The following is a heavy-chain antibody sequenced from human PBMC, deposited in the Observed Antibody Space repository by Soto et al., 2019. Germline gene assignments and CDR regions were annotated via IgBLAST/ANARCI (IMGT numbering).Heavy chain of an antibody. D-gene: IGHD1-1*01. CDR2: IYYSGST. V-gene: IGHV4-39*02. CDR3: AGGTTGTTDFDY. CDR1: GGSISSSSYY. Sequence: QLQLQESGPGLVKPSETLSLTCTVSGGSISSSSYYWGWIRQPPGKGLEWIGSIYYSGSTYYNPSIKNRVTISVDTSKNHFSQKLSSVTAADTAVYCCAGGTTGTTDFDYWGQGTLVTVSS. J-gene: IGHJ4*02.